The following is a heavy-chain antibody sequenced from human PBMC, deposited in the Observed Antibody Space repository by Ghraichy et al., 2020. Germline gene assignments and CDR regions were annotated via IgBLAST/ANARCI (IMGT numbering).Heavy chain of an antibody. CDR1: GGSFSGYS. Sequence: SETLSLTCAVYGGSFSGYSWSWIRQPPGKRLEWIGEINHSGSTNYNPSLKSRVTISVDTSKNQFSLKLSSVTAADTAVYYCARDDRYSSSSVNIDYWGQGTLVTVSS. CDR2: INHSGST. V-gene: IGHV4-34*01. D-gene: IGHD6-6*01. CDR3: ARDDRYSSSSVNIDY. J-gene: IGHJ4*02.